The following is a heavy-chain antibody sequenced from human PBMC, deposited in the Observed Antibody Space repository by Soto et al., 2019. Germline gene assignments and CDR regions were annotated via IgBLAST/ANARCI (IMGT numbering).Heavy chain of an antibody. CDR2: ISGSGGST. J-gene: IGHJ3*02. CDR3: AKDQWQQLAKDAFDI. D-gene: IGHD6-13*01. Sequence: GGSLRLSCAASVFTFSSYAMSWVRQAPGKGLEWVSAISGSGGSTYYADSVKGRFTISRDNSKNTLYLQMNSLRAEDTAVYYCAKDQWQQLAKDAFDIWGQGTMVTVSS. CDR1: VFTFSSYA. V-gene: IGHV3-23*01.